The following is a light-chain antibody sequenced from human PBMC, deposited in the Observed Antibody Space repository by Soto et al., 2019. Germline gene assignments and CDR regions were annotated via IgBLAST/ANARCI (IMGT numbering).Light chain of an antibody. V-gene: IGKV1-33*01. Sequence: DIQMTQSPSSLSASVGDRVTITCQASHDVSNSLNWYQQKPGKAPKLLIYDASNLETGVPSRFSGSGSGTDFTFTISSLEPEDIATYYCQQYDNLPLTFGGGTKVDIK. CDR1: HDVSNS. CDR2: DAS. CDR3: QQYDNLPLT. J-gene: IGKJ4*01.